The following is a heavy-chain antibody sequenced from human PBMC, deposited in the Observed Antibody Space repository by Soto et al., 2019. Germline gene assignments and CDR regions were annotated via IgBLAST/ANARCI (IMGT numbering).Heavy chain of an antibody. CDR2: ISFTGDSR. Sequence: PGGSLRLSCAASGFNLNAYVMNWVRQAQGKGLEWVSIISFTGDSRYYADSVKNRFTISRDNSQNTLYLQMNSLRAEDTAVYYCAKKSCSSPGCPYGMDVWGQGTTVTVSS. CDR3: AKKSCSSPGCPYGMDV. J-gene: IGHJ6*02. CDR1: GFNLNAYV. V-gene: IGHV3-23*01. D-gene: IGHD2-2*01.